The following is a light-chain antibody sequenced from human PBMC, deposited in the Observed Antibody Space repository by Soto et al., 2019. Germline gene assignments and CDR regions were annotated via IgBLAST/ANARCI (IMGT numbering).Light chain of an antibody. J-gene: IGKJ1*01. CDR3: QQYGGSPQT. Sequence: PGERATLSCRASQSVSNYLAWYQQKPGQAPRLLIYGASRRATVIPDRFSGSGSGTDFTLTISRLEPEDFAVYYCQQYGGSPQTFGQGTKGDNK. CDR2: GAS. CDR1: QSVSNY. V-gene: IGKV3-20*01.